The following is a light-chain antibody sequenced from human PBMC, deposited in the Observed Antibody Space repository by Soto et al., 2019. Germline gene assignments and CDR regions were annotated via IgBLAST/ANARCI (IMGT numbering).Light chain of an antibody. Sequence: DIQMPQAPSTLSASVGDRVTLTGRASQTISSWLAWYQQKPGKVPKLLIYDASSLDSGVPSSFSGSGSGTEFTLTISSLQPDDFATYYYQQYNNYPRTFGQGTKVDIK. CDR3: QQYNNYPRT. J-gene: IGKJ1*01. V-gene: IGKV1-5*01. CDR2: DAS. CDR1: QTISSW.